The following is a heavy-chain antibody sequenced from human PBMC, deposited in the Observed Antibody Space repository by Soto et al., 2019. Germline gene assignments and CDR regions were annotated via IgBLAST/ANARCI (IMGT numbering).Heavy chain of an antibody. J-gene: IGHJ4*02. Sequence: ASVKVSCKASGYTFTSYAMHWVRQAPGQRLEWMGWSNAGNGNTKYSQEFQGRVTITRDTSASTAYMELSSLRSEDMAVYYCAKVAPMIVVVTLTLLDYWGQGTLVTVSS. D-gene: IGHD3-22*01. CDR1: GYTFTSYA. CDR3: AKVAPMIVVVTLTLLDY. V-gene: IGHV1-3*02. CDR2: SNAGNGNT.